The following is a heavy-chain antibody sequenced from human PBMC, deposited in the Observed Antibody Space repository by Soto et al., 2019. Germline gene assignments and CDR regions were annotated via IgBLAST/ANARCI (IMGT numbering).Heavy chain of an antibody. V-gene: IGHV3-66*01. CDR1: GFTVSSNY. D-gene: IGHD3-10*01. J-gene: IGHJ4*02. CDR2: IYSGGST. CDR3: ARGSHYYGSGSPGDY. Sequence: EVQLVESGGGLVQPGGSLRLSCAASGFTVSSNYMSWVRQAPGKGLEWVSVIYSGGSTYYADSVKGRFTISRDNSKNTLYLQMNSLRAEDTAVYYCARGSHYYGSGSPGDYWGQGPLVTVSS.